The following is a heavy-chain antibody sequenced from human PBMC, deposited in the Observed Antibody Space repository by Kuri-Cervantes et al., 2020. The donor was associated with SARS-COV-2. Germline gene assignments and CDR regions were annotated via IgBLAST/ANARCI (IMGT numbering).Heavy chain of an antibody. Sequence: GESLMISSAASGFPFSSYSMNWVRQAPGKGLEWVSYISSSSSTIYYADSVKGRFTISRDNAKNSLYLQMNSLTPEDTAVYYCTGGTEAIVLVPSAIVISWIEPWGQGPLVTVSS. CDR1: GFPFSSYS. V-gene: IGHV3-48*04. CDR3: TGGTEAIVLVPSAIVISWIEP. CDR2: ISSSSSTI. D-gene: IGHD2-2*01. J-gene: IGHJ5*02.